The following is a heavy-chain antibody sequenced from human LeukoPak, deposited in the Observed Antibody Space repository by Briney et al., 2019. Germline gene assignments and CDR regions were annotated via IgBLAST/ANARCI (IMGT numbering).Heavy chain of an antibody. CDR3: VVSPNQDFYDY. V-gene: IGHV4-4*09. Sequence: PSETLSLTCSVSGVSMNGHYLNWIRQPPGKGLEWIGFISGRGSNNYNPSLMSRVTMSLKTSKRQFSLKLRSVTAADTAVYYCVVSPNQDFYDYWGQGTLVTVSS. CDR2: ISGRGSN. CDR1: GVSMNGHY. J-gene: IGHJ4*02.